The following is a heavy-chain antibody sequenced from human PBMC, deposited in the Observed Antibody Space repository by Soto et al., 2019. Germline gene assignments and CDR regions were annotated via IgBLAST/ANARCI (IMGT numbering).Heavy chain of an antibody. J-gene: IGHJ4*02. CDR1: GFTFGDYA. V-gene: IGHV3-49*03. CDR2: ITSKRYGGKT. CDR3: SRLPPNNWGAPLDY. Sequence: GGSLRLSCITSGFTFGDYAMIWFRQAPGKGLEWVSFITSKRYGGKTEYAASVKGRFTISRDDSKSVAYLQMNSLRTDDTAVYYCSRLPPNNWGAPLDYWGQGTLVNVSS. D-gene: IGHD1-26*01.